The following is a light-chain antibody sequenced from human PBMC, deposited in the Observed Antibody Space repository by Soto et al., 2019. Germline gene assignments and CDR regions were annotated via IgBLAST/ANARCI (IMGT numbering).Light chain of an antibody. V-gene: IGKV1-5*03. Sequence: DIQMTQSPSTLSASVGDRVTITCRASQNINDLLAWYQQKPGKAPNLLIHKASSLESGVPSRFSGSGYGTEFTLTISSLQPDDFATFYCQQYSTYSRAFGQGTKVDIK. J-gene: IGKJ1*01. CDR3: QQYSTYSRA. CDR1: QNINDL. CDR2: KAS.